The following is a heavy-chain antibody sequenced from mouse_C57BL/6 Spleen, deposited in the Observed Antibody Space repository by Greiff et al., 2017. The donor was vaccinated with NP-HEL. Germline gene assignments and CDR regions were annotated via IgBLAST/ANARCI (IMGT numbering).Heavy chain of an antibody. CDR3: ARVHYDYDAGYFDY. D-gene: IGHD2-4*01. CDR2: IHPNSGST. Sequence: VQLQQPGAELVKPGASVKLSCKASGYTFTSYWMHWVKQRPGQGLEWIGMIHPNSGSTNYNEKFKSKATLTVDKSSSTAYMQLSSLTSEDSAVYYCARVHYDYDAGYFDYWGQGTTLTVSS. J-gene: IGHJ2*01. V-gene: IGHV1-64*01. CDR1: GYTFTSYW.